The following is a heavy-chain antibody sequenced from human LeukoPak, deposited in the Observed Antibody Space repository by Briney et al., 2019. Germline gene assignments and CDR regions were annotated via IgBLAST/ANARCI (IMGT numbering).Heavy chain of an antibody. D-gene: IGHD3-3*01. CDR3: ARDRALYDFWSGYYTPGWFDP. J-gene: IGHJ5*02. CDR2: INHSGST. CDR1: GGSISSSSYY. V-gene: IGHV4-39*07. Sequence: PSETLSLTCTVSGGSISSSSYYWGWIRQPPGKGLEWIGEINHSGSTNYNPSLKSRVTISVDTSKNQFSLKLSSVTAADTAVYYCARDRALYDFWSGYYTPGWFDPWGQGTLVTVSS.